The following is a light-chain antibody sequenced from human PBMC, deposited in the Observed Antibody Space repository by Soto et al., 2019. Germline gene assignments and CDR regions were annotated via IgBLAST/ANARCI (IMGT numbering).Light chain of an antibody. J-gene: IGKJ4*01. Sequence: EIVLTQSPATLSLSPGDRATLSCRASQSVGSYLGWYQQKPGKAPRLLIYDASNRASGIPARFSGSGSGTDFTLTISSLEPEDFAVYYCQQRSDWPSTFGEGTKVEIK. CDR2: DAS. CDR1: QSVGSY. V-gene: IGKV3-11*01. CDR3: QQRSDWPST.